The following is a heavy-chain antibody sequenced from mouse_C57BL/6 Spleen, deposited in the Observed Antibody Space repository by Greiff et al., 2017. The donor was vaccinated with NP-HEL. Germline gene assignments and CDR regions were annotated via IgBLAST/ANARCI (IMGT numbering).Heavy chain of an antibody. CDR3: ARRDYDYDRYYAMDY. D-gene: IGHD2-4*01. V-gene: IGHV5-17*01. CDR1: GFTFSDYG. Sequence: EVKLVESGGGLVKPGGSLKLSCAASGFTFSDYGMHWVRQAPEKGLEWVAYISSGSSTIYYADTVKGRFTISRDNAKNTLFLQMTSLRSEDTAMYYCARRDYDYDRYYAMDYWGQGTSVTVSS. CDR2: ISSGSSTI. J-gene: IGHJ4*01.